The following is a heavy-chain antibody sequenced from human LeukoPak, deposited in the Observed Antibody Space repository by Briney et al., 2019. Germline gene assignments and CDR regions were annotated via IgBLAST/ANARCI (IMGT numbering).Heavy chain of an antibody. J-gene: IGHJ3*02. D-gene: IGHD2-2*01. CDR3: ARAHRPAGYCSSTSCYYDAFDI. V-gene: IGHV1-69*01. CDR1: GGTFSSYA. Sequence: GSSVKVSCKASGGTFSSYAISWVRQAPGQGLEWMGGIIPIFGTANYAQKFQGRVTITADESTSTAYMKLSSLRSEDTAVYYCARAHRPAGYCSSTSCYYDAFDIWGQGTMVTVSS. CDR2: IIPIFGTA.